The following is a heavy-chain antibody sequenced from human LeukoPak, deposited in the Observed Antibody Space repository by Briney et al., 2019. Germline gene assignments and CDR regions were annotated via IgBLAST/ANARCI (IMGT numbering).Heavy chain of an antibody. J-gene: IGHJ4*02. V-gene: IGHV1-2*02. Sequence: ASVKVSCRASGYTFTGYYMHWVRQAPGQGLEWMGWINPNSGGTNYAQKFQGRVTMTRDTSISTAYMELSRLRSDDTAVYYCARVKTRYYYDSSGYYDYWGQGTLVTVSS. CDR1: GYTFTGYY. D-gene: IGHD3-22*01. CDR3: ARVKTRYYYDSSGYYDY. CDR2: INPNSGGT.